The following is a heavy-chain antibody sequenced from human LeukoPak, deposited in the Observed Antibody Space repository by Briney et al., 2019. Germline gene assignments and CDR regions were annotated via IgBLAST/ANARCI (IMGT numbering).Heavy chain of an antibody. D-gene: IGHD3-9*01. CDR1: GFTFSSYA. CDR2: ISWNSGSI. Sequence: GGSLRLSCAASGFTFSSYAMSWVRQAPGKGLEWVSGISWNSGSIGYADSVKGRFTISRDNAKNSLYLQMNSLRAEDTALYYCAKERDILTGSLMRAFDIWGQGTMVTVSS. CDR3: AKERDILTGSLMRAFDI. V-gene: IGHV3-9*01. J-gene: IGHJ3*02.